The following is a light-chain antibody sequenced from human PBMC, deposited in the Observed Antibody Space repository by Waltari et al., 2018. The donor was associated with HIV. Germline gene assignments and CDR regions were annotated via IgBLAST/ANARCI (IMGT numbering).Light chain of an antibody. J-gene: IGLJ2*01. CDR2: STS. CDR3: LLDYGGAQLDVV. Sequence: QTVVTQEPSLTVSPGGTVTLTCASSTGAVTSGYYPNWFQENPGQAPRALIYSTSNQLSWTPARFSGSLLGGKAALTLSGVQAEGEGEYYCLLDYGGAQLDVVFGGGTKLTVL. CDR1: TGAVTSGYY. V-gene: IGLV7-43*01.